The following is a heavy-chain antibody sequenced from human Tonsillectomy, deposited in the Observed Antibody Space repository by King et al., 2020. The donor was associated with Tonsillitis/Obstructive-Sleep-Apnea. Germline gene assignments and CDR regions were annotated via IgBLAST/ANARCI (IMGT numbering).Heavy chain of an antibody. CDR2: ISYDGSNK. D-gene: IGHD3-10*01. J-gene: IGHJ3*02. V-gene: IGHV3-30*04. CDR1: GFTFSSYA. CDR3: ARDPSVLLWFGELQPNAFDI. Sequence: VQLVESGGGVVQPGRSLRLSCAASGFTFSSYAMHWVRQAPGKGLEWVAVISYDGSNKYYADSVKGRFTISRDNSKNTLYLQMNSLRAEDTAVYYCARDPSVLLWFGELQPNAFDIWGQGTMVTVSS.